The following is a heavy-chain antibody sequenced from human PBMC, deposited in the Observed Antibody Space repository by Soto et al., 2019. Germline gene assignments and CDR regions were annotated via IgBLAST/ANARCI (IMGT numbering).Heavy chain of an antibody. CDR2: IYYSGST. CDR3: ARAPYRGSNSRGAFDI. V-gene: IGHV4-30-4*01. J-gene: IGHJ3*02. CDR1: GGSSSSEYY. D-gene: IGHD7-27*01. Sequence: QVQLQESGPGLVKPSQTLSLTCTVSGGSSSSEYYWSWIRQPPGKGLEWIGYIYYSGSTYYNPSLKSRVTISIDTSKNHFSLTMSSVTAADTAVYYCARAPYRGSNSRGAFDIWGQGTMVTVSS.